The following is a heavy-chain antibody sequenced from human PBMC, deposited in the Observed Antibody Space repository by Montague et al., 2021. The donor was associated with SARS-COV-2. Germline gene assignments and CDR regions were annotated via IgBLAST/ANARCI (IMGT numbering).Heavy chain of an antibody. D-gene: IGHD3-3*01. CDR1: GGSISSREW. Sequence: SETLSLTCAVSGGSISSREWWSWVRQPPGKGLEWIGEIHQSESGRTNYNPALKSRVTISIDQSKNYFPLNLTSTTAADTAVYDCGGTWVYFSPVDVWGQGTTVIVSS. CDR3: GGTWVYFSPVDV. J-gene: IGHJ6*02. CDR2: IHQSESGRT. V-gene: IGHV4-4*02.